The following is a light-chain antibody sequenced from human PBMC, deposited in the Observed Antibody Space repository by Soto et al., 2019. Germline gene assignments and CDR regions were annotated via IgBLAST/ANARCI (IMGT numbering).Light chain of an antibody. J-gene: IGKJ1*01. CDR2: GAS. Sequence: EIVLTQSPGTLSLSPGERVTLSCRAIQSVSSSYLTWYQQKPGQAPRLLIYGASSRATGIPDRFSGSGSGTDFTLTIRRLEPEDFAVYYCQQYGSSYPWTFGQGTKVDI. CDR3: QQYGSSYPWT. V-gene: IGKV3-20*01. CDR1: QSVSSSY.